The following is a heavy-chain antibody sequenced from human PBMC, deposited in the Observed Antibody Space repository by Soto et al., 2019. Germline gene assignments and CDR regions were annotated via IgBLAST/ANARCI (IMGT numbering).Heavy chain of an antibody. J-gene: IGHJ4*02. D-gene: IGHD3-22*01. CDR2: IYSGGST. Sequence: PGGSLRLSCAASGLTVSSNYMSWVRQAPGKGLEWVSVIYSGGSTYYADSVKGRFTISRDNSKNTLYLQMNSLRAEDTAVYYCVPHYDSSGAFDYWGQGTLVTVSS. CDR3: VPHYDSSGAFDY. CDR1: GLTVSSNY. V-gene: IGHV3-53*01.